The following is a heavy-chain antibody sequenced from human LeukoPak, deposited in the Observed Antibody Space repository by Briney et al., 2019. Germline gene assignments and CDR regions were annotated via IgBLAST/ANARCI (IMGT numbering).Heavy chain of an antibody. J-gene: IGHJ4*02. V-gene: IGHV4-39*01. D-gene: IGHD3-10*01. CDR2: LHYSGST. CDR1: GGSISSCTYY. CDR3: ARHGYWGSGSPTPGRYFDY. Sequence: SETLSLTCTVSGGSISSCTYYWGWIRQPPGRGLEWIGSLHYSGSTYSNPSLKSRVTISVDTSKNQFSLKLTPVTAADTAIYYCARHGYWGSGSPTPGRYFDYWGQGTLVTVSS.